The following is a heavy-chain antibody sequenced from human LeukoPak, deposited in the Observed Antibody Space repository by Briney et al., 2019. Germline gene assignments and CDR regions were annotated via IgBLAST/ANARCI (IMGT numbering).Heavy chain of an antibody. CDR1: GYTFINHW. CDR2: INPTGTTT. CDR3: ARHRSGGSQDDAFDI. V-gene: IGHV1-46*01. D-gene: IGHD2-15*01. J-gene: IGHJ3*02. Sequence: ASVKVSCKASGYTFINHWMHWVRQAPGQGLEWVGLINPTGTTTLYAQKFQGRITLTRDMSATTDYMELSSLTSEDTAVYYCARHRSGGSQDDAFDIWGQGTMVTVSS.